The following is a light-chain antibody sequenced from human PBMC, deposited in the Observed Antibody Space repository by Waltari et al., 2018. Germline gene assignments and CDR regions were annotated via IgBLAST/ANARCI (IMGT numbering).Light chain of an antibody. CDR1: SFNIGTSYD. J-gene: IGLJ2*01. Sequence: QSVLTQPPSVSGAPGQRVTISCTGSSFNIGTSYDVHWYQQLPGAAPKLLIYNNNNRPSGVPDRFLGSTSGTSASLTITGLQPEDEADYYCQSYDSTLGGWGVFGGG. CDR2: NNN. CDR3: QSYDSTLGGWGV. V-gene: IGLV1-40*01.